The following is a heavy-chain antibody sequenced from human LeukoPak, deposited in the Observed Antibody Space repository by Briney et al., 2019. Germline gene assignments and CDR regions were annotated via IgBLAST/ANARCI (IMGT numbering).Heavy chain of an antibody. D-gene: IGHD3-10*01. Sequence: GGSLRLSCAASGFTFDDYAMHWVRQAPGKGLEWVSLISWEGHTTYYEDSVRGRFTISRDTSKNSLFLEMKSLTTDDTAFYYCTRDTDFGSPTNYFDHWGQGTLVSVSS. CDR3: TRDTDFGSPTNYFDH. J-gene: IGHJ4*02. CDR2: ISWEGHTT. V-gene: IGHV3-43*01. CDR1: GFTFDDYA.